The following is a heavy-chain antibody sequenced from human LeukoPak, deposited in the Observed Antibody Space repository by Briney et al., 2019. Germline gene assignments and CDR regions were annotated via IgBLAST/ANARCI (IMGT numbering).Heavy chain of an antibody. D-gene: IGHD3-9*01. J-gene: IGHJ5*02. Sequence: SVKVSCKASGGTFSSYAISWVRQAPGQGLEWMGGIIPIFGTANYAQKFQGRVTITADESTSTAYMELSSLRSEDTAVYYCAREGVDYDILTGLNWFDPWGQGALVTVSS. V-gene: IGHV1-69*13. CDR3: AREGVDYDILTGLNWFDP. CDR1: GGTFSSYA. CDR2: IIPIFGTA.